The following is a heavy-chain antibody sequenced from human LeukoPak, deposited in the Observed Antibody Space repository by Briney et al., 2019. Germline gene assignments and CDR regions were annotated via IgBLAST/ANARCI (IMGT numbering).Heavy chain of an antibody. CDR2: IYYSGST. CDR3: ARLLGIPHYFDY. J-gene: IGHJ4*02. Sequence: PSETLSLTCTVSGGSISSYYWSWIRQPPGKGLEWIGYIYYSGSTNYNPSLTSRVTISVDTSKNQFSLKLSSVTAADTAVYYCARLLGIPHYFDYWGQGTLVTVSS. V-gene: IGHV4-59*08. D-gene: IGHD5-18*01. CDR1: GGSISSYY.